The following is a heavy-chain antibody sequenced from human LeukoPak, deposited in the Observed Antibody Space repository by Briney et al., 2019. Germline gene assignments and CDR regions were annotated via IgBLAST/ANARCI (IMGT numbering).Heavy chain of an antibody. D-gene: IGHD2-2*01. Sequence: GGSLRLSCAASGFTFSSYSMNWVRQAPGKGLEWVSSISSSSYIYYADSVKGRFTISRDNAKNSLYLQMNSLRAEDTAVYYCASLYCSSTSCYWGYYGMDVWGQGTTVTVSS. CDR3: ASLYCSSTSCYWGYYGMDV. CDR2: ISSSSYI. CDR1: GFTFSSYS. J-gene: IGHJ6*02. V-gene: IGHV3-21*01.